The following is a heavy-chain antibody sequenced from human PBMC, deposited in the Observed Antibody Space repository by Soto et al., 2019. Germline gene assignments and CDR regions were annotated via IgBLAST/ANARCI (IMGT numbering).Heavy chain of an antibody. D-gene: IGHD3-22*01. Sequence: PSETLSLTCAVSGYSTSSGYYWGWIRQPPGKGLEWIGSIYHSGSTYYNPSLKSRVTISVDTSKNQFSLKLSSVTAADTAVYYCARDCRTHYYDSSGYYWIYWGQGTLVTVSS. CDR1: GYSTSSGYY. J-gene: IGHJ4*02. CDR2: IYHSGST. CDR3: ARDCRTHYYDSSGYYWIY. V-gene: IGHV4-38-2*02.